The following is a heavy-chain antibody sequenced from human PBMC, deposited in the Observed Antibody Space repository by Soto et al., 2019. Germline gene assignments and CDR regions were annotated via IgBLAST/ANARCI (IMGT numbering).Heavy chain of an antibody. D-gene: IGHD3-22*01. J-gene: IGHJ4*02. CDR1: GGSISSYY. Sequence: SETLSLTCTDSGGSISSYYWSWIRQPPGKGLEWIGYIYYSGSTNYNPSLKSRVTISVDTSKNQFSLKLSSVTAADTAVYYWASGAYYDSSGYLSSFDYWGQGTRVTVSS. CDR2: IYYSGST. CDR3: ASGAYYDSSGYLSSFDY. V-gene: IGHV4-59*01.